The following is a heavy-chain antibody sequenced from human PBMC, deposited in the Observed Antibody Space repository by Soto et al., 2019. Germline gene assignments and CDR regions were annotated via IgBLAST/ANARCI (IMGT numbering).Heavy chain of an antibody. CDR1: GYTFTSYD. Sequence: SSVKVSCKASGYTFTSYDINWVRQATGQGLEWMGWMNPNSGNTGYAQKFQGRVTMTRNTSISTAYMELSSLRSEDTAVYYCARVDGYCSSTSCYEVDYGGQGTLVTGSS. J-gene: IGHJ4*02. D-gene: IGHD2-2*03. CDR3: ARVDGYCSSTSCYEVDY. V-gene: IGHV1-8*01. CDR2: MNPNSGNT.